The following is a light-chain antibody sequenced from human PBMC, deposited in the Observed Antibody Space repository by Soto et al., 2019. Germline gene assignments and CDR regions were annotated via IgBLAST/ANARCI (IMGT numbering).Light chain of an antibody. CDR1: QSISSY. CDR2: AAS. Sequence: IQVTQSPSSLSASVGDRVTIICRASQSISSYLNWYQQKPGKAPKLLIYAASSLQSGVPSRFSGSGSGTDFTLTISSLQPEDFATYYCQQSYSTTFGQRTKADIK. V-gene: IGKV1-39*01. J-gene: IGKJ1*01. CDR3: QQSYSTT.